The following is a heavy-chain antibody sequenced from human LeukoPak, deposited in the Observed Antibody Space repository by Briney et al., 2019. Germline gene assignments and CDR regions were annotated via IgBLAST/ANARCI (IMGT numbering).Heavy chain of an antibody. V-gene: IGHV3-43*02. J-gene: IGHJ3*02. CDR1: GFTFDDYA. Sequence: GGSLRLSCAASGFTFDDYAMHWVRQAPGKGLEWVSLISGDGGSTYYADSVKGRFTISRDNSKNSLYLQMNSLRTEDTALYYCAKDMYDRSCYDAFDIWGQGTMVGVSS. CDR2: ISGDGGST. CDR3: AKDMYDRSCYDAFDI. D-gene: IGHD3-22*01.